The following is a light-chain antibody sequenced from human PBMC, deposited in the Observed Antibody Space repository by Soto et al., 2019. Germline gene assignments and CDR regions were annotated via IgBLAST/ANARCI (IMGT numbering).Light chain of an antibody. CDR1: QRVSSSSY. J-gene: IGKJ2*01. CDR2: GAS. V-gene: IGKV3-20*01. Sequence: EIVLTQSPGTLSLSPGERATLSCRASQRVSSSSYLAWYQQKPGQAPRLLIYGASSRATGIPDRFSGSGSATDFTLTISSLEPEDFAVYYCRQYGSSPSYTFGQGTKLEIK. CDR3: RQYGSSPSYT.